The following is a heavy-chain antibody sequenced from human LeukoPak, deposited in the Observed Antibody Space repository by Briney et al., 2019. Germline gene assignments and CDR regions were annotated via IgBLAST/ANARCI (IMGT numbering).Heavy chain of an antibody. Sequence: GGSLRLSCAVSGFTVSNNHLNWVRQAPGKGLECVSNIYASGNTYYADSVKGRVSISRDNAKNTLYLQMNSLRAEDTAVYYCARGYYDILTGYHDAFDIWGQGTMVTVSS. CDR1: GFTVSNNH. D-gene: IGHD3-9*01. CDR2: IYASGNT. J-gene: IGHJ3*02. CDR3: ARGYYDILTGYHDAFDI. V-gene: IGHV3-66*01.